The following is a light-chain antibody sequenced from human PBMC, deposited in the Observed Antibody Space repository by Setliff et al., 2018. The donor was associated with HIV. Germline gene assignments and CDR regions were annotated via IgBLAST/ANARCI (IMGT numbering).Light chain of an antibody. Sequence: HSALTQPPSVSGSPGQSVTISCTGTSSDVGTYDYVSWYQQHPGKAPKLMIYDVSQRPSGVPDRFSGSKSGNTASLTISGLQAVDEADYCCCAYAGSYTSLYVFGTGTKGTVL. CDR1: SSDVGTYDY. CDR3: CAYAGSYTSLYV. J-gene: IGLJ1*01. V-gene: IGLV2-11*01. CDR2: DVS.